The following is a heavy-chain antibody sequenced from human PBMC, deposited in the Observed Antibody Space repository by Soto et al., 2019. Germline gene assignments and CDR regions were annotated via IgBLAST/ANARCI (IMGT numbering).Heavy chain of an antibody. J-gene: IGHJ6*02. D-gene: IGHD2-21*01. V-gene: IGHV4-31*03. CDR1: GGSISSGGYY. CDR2: IYYSGTT. Sequence: QVQLQESGPGLVKPSQTLSLTCTVSGGSISSGGYYWYWIRQHPGKGLEWIGYIYYSGTTYYNPSRKSRVTMSVDPSKNQCSLKLSSVTAADTAVYYCAASCVACGGFNYYGMDVWGQGTTVTVSS. CDR3: AASCVACGGFNYYGMDV.